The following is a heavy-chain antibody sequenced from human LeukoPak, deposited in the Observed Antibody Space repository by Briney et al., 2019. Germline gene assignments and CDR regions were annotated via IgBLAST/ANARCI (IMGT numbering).Heavy chain of an antibody. V-gene: IGHV4-31*03. CDR2: IYYSGST. D-gene: IGHD2-15*01. CDR1: GGSISSGGYY. J-gene: IGHJ4*02. CDR3: ARDGGYCSGGSCYSGPPPL. Sequence: SETLSLTCTVSGGSISSGGYYWSWIRQHPGKGLEWIGYIYYSGSTYYNPSLKSRATISVDTSKNQFSLKLSSVTAADTAVYYCARDGGYCSGGSCYSGPPPLWGQGTLVTVSS.